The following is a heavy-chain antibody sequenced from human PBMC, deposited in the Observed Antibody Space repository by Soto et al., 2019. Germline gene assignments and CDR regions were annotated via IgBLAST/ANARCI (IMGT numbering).Heavy chain of an antibody. CDR1: GFTFSSYA. D-gene: IGHD6-19*01. V-gene: IGHV3-23*01. CDR2: ISGSGGST. CDR3: TRRSSGWYFDY. Sequence: EVQLLESGGGLVQPGGSLRLSCAASGFTFSSYAMSWVRQAPGKGLEWVSAISGSGGSTYYADSVKGRFTISRDNSKNTLYLQMNSLRAEVTAVYYCTRRSSGWYFDYWGQGTLVTVSS. J-gene: IGHJ4*02.